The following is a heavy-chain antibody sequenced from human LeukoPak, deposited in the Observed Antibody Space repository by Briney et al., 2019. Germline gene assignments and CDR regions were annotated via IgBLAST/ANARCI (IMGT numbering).Heavy chain of an antibody. CDR2: ISSSGSTI. CDR3: ARDLSPYYYDSSGIDAFDT. D-gene: IGHD3-22*01. J-gene: IGHJ3*02. V-gene: IGHV3-11*01. Sequence: GRSLRLSCAASGFTFSDYYMSWIRQAPGKGLEWVSYISSSGSTIYYADPVKGRFTISRDNAKNSLYLQMSSLRAEDTAVYYCARDLSPYYYDSSGIDAFDTWGQGTMVTVSS. CDR1: GFTFSDYY.